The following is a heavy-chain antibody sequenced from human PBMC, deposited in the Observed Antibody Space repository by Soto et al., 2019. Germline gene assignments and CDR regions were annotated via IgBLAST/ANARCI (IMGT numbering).Heavy chain of an antibody. CDR3: AREGSYSAYNFAHGIQLWSFDF. Sequence: QVRLQESGPGLLNPSETLSLTCTVSGGSINTFYWSWVLQPAGKGLEWIGRIFSSGSTSFNPSLECRVAMSVDTSKNHFSLNLSSVTAADMAVYYCAREGSYSAYNFAHGIQLWSFDFWGQGALVTVSS. CDR1: GGSINTFY. V-gene: IGHV4-4*07. D-gene: IGHD5-12*01. J-gene: IGHJ4*02. CDR2: IFSSGST.